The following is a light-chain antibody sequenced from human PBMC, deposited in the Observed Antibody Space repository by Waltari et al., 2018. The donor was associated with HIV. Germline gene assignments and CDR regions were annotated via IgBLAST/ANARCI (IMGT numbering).Light chain of an antibody. V-gene: IGLV3-21*01. CDR2: YNS. Sequence: SYVLTQPPSVSVAPGKTAYITCGGNNIGSKSVHWYQQKPGQAPVGVMYYNSERPSGIPVRFSGSNSGNTATLIIDSVEAGDAAEYFCQVWDSSDHWVFGGGTKLTVL. CDR1: NIGSKS. CDR3: QVWDSSDHWV. J-gene: IGLJ3*02.